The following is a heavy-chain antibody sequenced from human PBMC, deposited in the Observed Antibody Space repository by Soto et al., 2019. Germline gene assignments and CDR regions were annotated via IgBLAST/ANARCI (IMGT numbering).Heavy chain of an antibody. D-gene: IGHD3-22*01. Sequence: SETLSLTCTVSGGSISSGDYYWSWIRQPPGKGLEWIGYIYYSGSTYYNPSLKSRVTISVDTSKNQFSLKLSSVTAADTAVYYCARVSDYYDSSGYRYYFDYWGQGTLVTVSS. CDR1: GGSISSGDYY. J-gene: IGHJ4*02. V-gene: IGHV4-30-4*01. CDR3: ARVSDYYDSSGYRYYFDY. CDR2: IYYSGST.